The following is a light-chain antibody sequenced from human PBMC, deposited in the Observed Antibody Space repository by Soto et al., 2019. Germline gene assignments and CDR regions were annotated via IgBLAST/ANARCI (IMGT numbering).Light chain of an antibody. CDR2: GNG. CDR1: SSNIGTGYD. CDR3: QSYDGNQSSPLV. V-gene: IGLV1-40*01. J-gene: IGLJ3*02. Sequence: QSVLTQPPSVSGAPGQRVTISCTGSSSNIGTGYDVNWYQQLPGKAPKLLIYGNGNRPSGVPDRFSASKSGTSASLAITGLQAEDEADYYCQSYDGNQSSPLVFGGGTKLTVL.